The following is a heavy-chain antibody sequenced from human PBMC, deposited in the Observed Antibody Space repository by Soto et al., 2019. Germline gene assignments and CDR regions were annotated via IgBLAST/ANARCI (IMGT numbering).Heavy chain of an antibody. CDR2: MNPKSGNA. D-gene: IGHD1-26*01. Sequence: QVHLVQSGAEVKKPGASVKVSCKASGYNFTSYDINWVRQAAGQGLEWMGWMNPKSGNAGSSQTFQGRVTMTRNTFDGRVYMQLISLQSADTPLYYCAPGAPWQYYSYYIDVCGDGTMVTVSS. V-gene: IGHV1-8*01. J-gene: IGHJ6*03. CDR3: APGAPWQYYSYYIDV. CDR1: GYNFTSYD.